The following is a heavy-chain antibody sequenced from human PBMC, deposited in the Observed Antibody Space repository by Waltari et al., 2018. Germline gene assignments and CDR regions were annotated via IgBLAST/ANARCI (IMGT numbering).Heavy chain of an antibody. CDR3: AREKWGYYYDSSGNYFDR. J-gene: IGHJ4*02. V-gene: IGHV4-61*01. CDR2: IYYSGTT. Sequence: QVMLQESGPGLVKASETLSLTCTVSGDSVISGYYYWSWIRQPPGKGLEWIGYIYYSGTTDYNPSLKSRVTISVDTSKNQFSLKLSSVTAADTAVYYCAREKWGYYYDSSGNYFDRWGQGTLVTVSS. CDR1: GDSVISGYYY. D-gene: IGHD3-22*01.